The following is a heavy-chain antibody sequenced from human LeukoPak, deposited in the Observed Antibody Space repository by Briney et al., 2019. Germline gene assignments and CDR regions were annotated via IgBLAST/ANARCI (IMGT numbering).Heavy chain of an antibody. CDR2: IKQDGSEK. CDR3: ARGLNWFDP. D-gene: IGHD3-22*01. V-gene: IGHV3-7*01. J-gene: IGHJ5*02. Sequence: GGSLRLSCAVSGFTFSSYWMSWVRQAPGRGLEWVANIKQDGSEKYYVDSVKGRFTISRDNAKNSLYLQVNSLRAEDTAVYYCARGLNWFDPWGQGTLVTVSS. CDR1: GFTFSSYW.